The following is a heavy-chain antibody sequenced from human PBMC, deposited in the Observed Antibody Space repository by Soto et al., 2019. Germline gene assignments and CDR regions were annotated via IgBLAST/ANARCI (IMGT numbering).Heavy chain of an antibody. CDR3: ARDASGPFDY. CDR2: IHSDGST. J-gene: IGHJ4*02. Sequence: EVQLVETGGGLIQPGGSLKLSCSVAGITVSDSMSWVRQAPGKGLECVSFIHSDGSTHYTDSVRGRFTISRDNTKNPLSLQKTRLRCEETSVYLGARDASGPFDYWGQGTLVTVSS. V-gene: IGHV3-53*02. CDR1: GITVSDS. D-gene: IGHD6-19*01.